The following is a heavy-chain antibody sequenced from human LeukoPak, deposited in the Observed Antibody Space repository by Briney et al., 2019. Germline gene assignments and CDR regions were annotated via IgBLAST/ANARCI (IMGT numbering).Heavy chain of an antibody. D-gene: IGHD3-22*01. V-gene: IGHV1-18*01. Sequence: ASVKVSCKASGYTFTSYGISWVRQAPGQGLEWMGWISAYNGNTNYAQKLQGRVTMTTDTSTSTAYMELRSLRSDDTAVYYCARDYYYDSSGSNDAFDIWGQGTMATVSS. CDR2: ISAYNGNT. CDR3: ARDYYYDSSGSNDAFDI. J-gene: IGHJ3*02. CDR1: GYTFTSYG.